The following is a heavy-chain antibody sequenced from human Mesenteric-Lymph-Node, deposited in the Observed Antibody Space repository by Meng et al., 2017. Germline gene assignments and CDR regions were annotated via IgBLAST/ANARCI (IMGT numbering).Heavy chain of an antibody. CDR1: GGSFSGYS. Sequence: QVQLQPWSQCRLKPSGTLALTCAVYGGSFSGYSLSWIRQPPGKGLEWIGEINHSGSTNYNPSLKSRVTISVDTSKNQFSLKLSSVTAADTAVYYCARGPSRWLQFSFDYWGQGTLVTVSS. J-gene: IGHJ4*02. CDR3: ARGPSRWLQFSFDY. V-gene: IGHV4-34*01. D-gene: IGHD5-24*01. CDR2: INHSGST.